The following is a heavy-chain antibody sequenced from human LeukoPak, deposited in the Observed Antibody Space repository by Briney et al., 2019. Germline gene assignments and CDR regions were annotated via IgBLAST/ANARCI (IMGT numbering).Heavy chain of an antibody. J-gene: IGHJ2*01. Sequence: GGSLRLSCAASGVTFSSSWMSWVRQAPGKGLEWVANIKQDGSRKLYVDSVQGRFTISRDNAKNTLYLQMNSLGAEDTAVYYCAKGDFYDSTGSYFDLWGRGTLVTVSS. V-gene: IGHV3-7*03. CDR3: AKGDFYDSTGSYFDL. D-gene: IGHD3-22*01. CDR1: GVTFSSSW. CDR2: IKQDGSRK.